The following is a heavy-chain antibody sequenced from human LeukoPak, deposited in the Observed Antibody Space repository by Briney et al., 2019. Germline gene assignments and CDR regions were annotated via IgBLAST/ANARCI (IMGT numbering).Heavy chain of an antibody. CDR2: IRYDGSNK. D-gene: IGHD3-22*01. Sequence: GGSLRLSCAASGFTFSSYGMHWVRQAPGKGLEWVAFIRYDGSNKYYADSAKGRFTISRDNSKNTLYLQMNSLRAEDTAVYYCARADGNYYDSSGYYWGQGTLVTVSS. J-gene: IGHJ4*02. V-gene: IGHV3-30*02. CDR3: ARADGNYYDSSGYY. CDR1: GFTFSSYG.